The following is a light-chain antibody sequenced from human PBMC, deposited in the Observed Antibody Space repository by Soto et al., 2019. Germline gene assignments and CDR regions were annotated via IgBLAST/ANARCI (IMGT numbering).Light chain of an antibody. J-gene: IGLJ2*01. Sequence: QAVVTQPPSVSEAPRQRVTISCSGSSSNIGNNAVNWYQQLPGKAPKLLIYYDDLLPSGVSDRFSGSKSGTSASLAISGLQSEEEGDYYCAAWDDSLNVVVFGGGTKLTVL. V-gene: IGLV1-36*01. CDR3: AAWDDSLNVVV. CDR2: YDD. CDR1: SSNIGNNA.